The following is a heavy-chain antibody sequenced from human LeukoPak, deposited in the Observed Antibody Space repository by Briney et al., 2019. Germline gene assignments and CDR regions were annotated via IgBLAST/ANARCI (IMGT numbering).Heavy chain of an antibody. CDR3: ARDGVWWGLWSDKGNDY. D-gene: IGHD5-18*01. V-gene: IGHV1-69*06. Sequence: ASVKVSCKASGGTFSSYAISWVRQAPGQGLEWMGGIIPIFGTANYAQKFQGRVTITADKSTSTAYMELSSLRAEDTAVYYCARDGVWWGLWSDKGNDYWGQGTLVTVSS. CDR1: GGTFSSYA. J-gene: IGHJ4*02. CDR2: IIPIFGTA.